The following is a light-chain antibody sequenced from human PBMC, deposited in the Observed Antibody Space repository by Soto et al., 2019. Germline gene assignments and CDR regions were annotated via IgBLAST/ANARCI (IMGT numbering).Light chain of an antibody. CDR2: GAS. V-gene: IGKV3-20*01. CDR3: QQYGRSLWT. CDR1: QSVSSSY. J-gene: IGKJ1*01. Sequence: EIVLTQSPGTLSLSPGERATLSCRASQSVSSSYLAWYQQKPGQAPRLLIYGASSRATGIPDRFSGSGSGTDFTLTISRLEREDFAVYYCQQYGRSLWTFGQGTKVEIK.